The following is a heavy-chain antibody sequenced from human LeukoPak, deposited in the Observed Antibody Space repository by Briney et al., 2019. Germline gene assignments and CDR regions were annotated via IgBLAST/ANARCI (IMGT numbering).Heavy chain of an antibody. CDR3: ARLYFDFLSGYLDH. D-gene: IGHD3-3*01. CDR1: GGSITTHDNY. V-gene: IGHV4-39*02. J-gene: IGHJ5*02. CDR2: ISHSGNT. Sequence: PSETLSLTCTVSGGSITTHDNYWGWIRQPPGKGLEWIGSISHSGNTHYSPSLQSRVTMSAATSRNNFSLKLSSLTAADTAVYYCARLYFDFLSGYLDHGGQGTLVTVSS.